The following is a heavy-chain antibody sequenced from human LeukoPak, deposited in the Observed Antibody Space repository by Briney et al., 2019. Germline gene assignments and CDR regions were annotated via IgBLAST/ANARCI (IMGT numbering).Heavy chain of an antibody. CDR3: ARGPHYYGSGSYYDYFDY. CDR1: GGSFSGYY. CDR2: INHSGST. V-gene: IGHV4-34*01. Sequence: SETLSLTCAVYGGSFSGYYWSWIRQPPGKGLEWIGEINHSGSTNYNPSLKSRVTISVDTSKNQFSLKLSSVTAADTAVYYCARGPHYYGSGSYYDYFDYWAREPWSPSPQ. J-gene: IGHJ4*02. D-gene: IGHD3-10*01.